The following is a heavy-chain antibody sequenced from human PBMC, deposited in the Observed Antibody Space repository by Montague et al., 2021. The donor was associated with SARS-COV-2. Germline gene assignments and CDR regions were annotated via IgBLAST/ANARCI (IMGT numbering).Heavy chain of an antibody. V-gene: IGHV4-31*03. CDR2: IYSSGNY. CDR1: GGSIRSSYNY. J-gene: IGHJ3*02. Sequence: TLSLTCTVSGGSIRSSYNYWSWIRQDPGKGLEGIVYIYSSGNYYYNPSLRIRVTISVDTSKNQFSLKLVSVTAADTAFYYCARGMYGLNETTDGFDIWGQGTMVSVSS. D-gene: IGHD3-10*01. CDR3: ARGMYGLNETTDGFDI.